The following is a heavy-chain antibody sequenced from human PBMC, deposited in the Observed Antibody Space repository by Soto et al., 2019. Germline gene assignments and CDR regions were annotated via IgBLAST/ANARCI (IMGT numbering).Heavy chain of an antibody. CDR2: IYWDDDK. Sequence: QITLNESGPTQVKPRQTLTLTCTFSGFSLTTSGVGVGWIRQSPGKAPEWLALIYWDDDKRYSSSLKGRLTITKDTSKTQVVLTMADLDPADTATYYCAHRVLRTVFGLVTTTAIYFDFWGQGTPVAVSS. V-gene: IGHV2-5*02. J-gene: IGHJ4*02. D-gene: IGHD3-3*01. CDR1: GFSLTTSGVG. CDR3: AHRVLRTVFGLVTTTAIYFDF.